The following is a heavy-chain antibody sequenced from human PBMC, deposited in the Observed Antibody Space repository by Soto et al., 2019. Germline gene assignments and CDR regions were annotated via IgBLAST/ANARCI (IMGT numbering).Heavy chain of an antibody. CDR1: GFTFSNAW. CDR3: TTESDVVVITTLYYFDY. V-gene: IGHV3-15*01. J-gene: IGHJ4*02. Sequence: GGSLRLSCAASGFTFSNAWMSWVRQAPGKGLEWVGRIKSKTDGGTTDYAAPVKGRFTISRDDSKNTLYLQMNSLKAEDTAVYYCTTESDVVVITTLYYFDYWGQGTLVTVSS. CDR2: IKSKTDGGTT. D-gene: IGHD3-22*01.